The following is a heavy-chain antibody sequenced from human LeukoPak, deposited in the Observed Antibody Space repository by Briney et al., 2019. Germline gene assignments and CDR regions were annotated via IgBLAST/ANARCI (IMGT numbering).Heavy chain of an antibody. CDR1: GYTFTGYY. Sequence: ASVKVSCKASGYTFTGYYMHWVRQAPGQGLEWMGRINPNSGGTNYAQKFQGRVTMTRDTSISTAYMELSRLRSDDTAVYYCAGVRITMVRDGGYFDCWGQGTLVTVSS. CDR2: INPNSGGT. D-gene: IGHD3-10*01. J-gene: IGHJ4*02. V-gene: IGHV1-2*06. CDR3: AGVRITMVRDGGYFDC.